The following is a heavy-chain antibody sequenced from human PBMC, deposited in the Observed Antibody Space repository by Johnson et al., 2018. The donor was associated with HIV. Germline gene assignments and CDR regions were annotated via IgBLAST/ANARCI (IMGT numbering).Heavy chain of an antibody. CDR1: GFTFSNAW. CDR2: IKSKTDGGTT. CDR3: TTDSRYSDSSGYYYWLGRGAFDI. D-gene: IGHD3-22*01. J-gene: IGHJ3*02. Sequence: VQLVESGGGLVKPGGSLRLSCAASGFTFSNAWMNWVRQAPWKGLEWIGRIKSKTDGGTTDYAAPVKGRFTISRDDSKNTLYVQMNSLKTEDTAVYYCTTDSRYSDSSGYYYWLGRGAFDIWGQGTMVTVSS. V-gene: IGHV3-15*01.